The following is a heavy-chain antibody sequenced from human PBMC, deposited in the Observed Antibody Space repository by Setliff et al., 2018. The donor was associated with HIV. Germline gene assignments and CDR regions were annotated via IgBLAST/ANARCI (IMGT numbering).Heavy chain of an antibody. V-gene: IGHV4-4*09. D-gene: IGHD2-8*02. CDR3: ARLIHTGLLYFDY. Sequence: SETLSLTCFVSGVSISGHFWGWIRQPPGKGLEWIGYIYTSGTTEYNPSLNSRVTISVDTSRDQFSLNLRSVTAADTALYFCARLIHTGLLYFDYWGLGMLVTVSS. CDR1: GVSISGHF. J-gene: IGHJ4*02. CDR2: IYTSGTT.